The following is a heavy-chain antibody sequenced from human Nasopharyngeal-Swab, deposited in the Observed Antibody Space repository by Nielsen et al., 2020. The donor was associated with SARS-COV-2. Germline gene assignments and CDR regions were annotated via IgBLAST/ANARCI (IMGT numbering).Heavy chain of an antibody. CDR2: IGESSSFI. V-gene: IGHV3-21*05. CDR3: ARDTGMTARWSGRDV. J-gene: IGHJ6*02. D-gene: IGHD6-6*01. Sequence: GESLKISCAASGFTFSTYSMNWVRQAPGKGLEWLSYIGESSSFIYYADSVRGRFTISRDNAKNSLFLQMNSLRAEDTAVYYCARDTGMTARWSGRDVWGQGTTVTVSS. CDR1: GFTFSTYS.